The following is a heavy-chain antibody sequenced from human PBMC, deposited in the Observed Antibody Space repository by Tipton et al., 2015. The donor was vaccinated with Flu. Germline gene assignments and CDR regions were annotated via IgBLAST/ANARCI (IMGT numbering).Heavy chain of an antibody. J-gene: IGHJ4*02. CDR1: GGSISTYY. CDR3: ARDRYDSSGFVDY. V-gene: IGHV4-4*07. CDR2: IYISGFT. D-gene: IGHD3-22*01. Sequence: TLSLTCTVSGGSISTYYWDWIRQPAGKGLEWIGRIYISGFTNYNPSLESRVTMSVDTSKNQFSLKLSSVTAADTAVYYCARDRYDSSGFVDYWGQGTLVTVSS.